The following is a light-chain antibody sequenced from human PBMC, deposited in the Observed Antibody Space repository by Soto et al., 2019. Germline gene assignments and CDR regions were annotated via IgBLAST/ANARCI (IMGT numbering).Light chain of an antibody. J-gene: IGLJ2*01. V-gene: IGLV2-14*01. CDR1: SSDVGGYNY. CDR3: SSYTISSTVV. Sequence: QSVLTQPASVSGSPGQSITISCTGTSSDVGGYNYVSWYQQHPGKAPKLMIYEVSNRPSGVSNRFSGSKSGNTASLTISGLEAEDDADYYCSSYTISSTVVFGGGIKVTV. CDR2: EVS.